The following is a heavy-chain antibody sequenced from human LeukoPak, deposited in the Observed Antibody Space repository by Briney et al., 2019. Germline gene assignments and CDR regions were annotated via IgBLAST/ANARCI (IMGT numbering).Heavy chain of an antibody. Sequence: GGSLRLSCAASGLTVSSNYMNWVRQAPGKGLEWVSIIYSGGSTDYADSVKGRFIISRDNSKNTLYLQMNSLRAEDTAVYYCSRRAAALGAFDYWGQGTLVTVSS. CDR3: SRRAAALGAFDY. J-gene: IGHJ4*02. CDR2: IYSGGST. V-gene: IGHV3-66*01. CDR1: GLTVSSNY. D-gene: IGHD6-13*01.